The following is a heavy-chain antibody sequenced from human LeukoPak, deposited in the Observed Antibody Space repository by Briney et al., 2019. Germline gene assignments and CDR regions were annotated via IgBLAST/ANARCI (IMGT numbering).Heavy chain of an antibody. CDR1: GGSISSYY. CDR3: ASLDYGSGSYVFDY. D-gene: IGHD3-10*01. CDR2: IYYSGST. J-gene: IGHJ4*02. V-gene: IGHV4-59*01. Sequence: SETLSLTCTVSGGSISSYYWSWIRQPPGKGLEWIGYIYYSGSTNYNPSLKSRVTISVDTSKSQFSLKLSSVTAADTAVYYCASLDYGSGSYVFDYWGQGTLVTVSS.